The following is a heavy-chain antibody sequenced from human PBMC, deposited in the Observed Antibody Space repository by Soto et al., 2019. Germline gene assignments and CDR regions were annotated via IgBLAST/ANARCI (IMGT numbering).Heavy chain of an antibody. CDR3: ARGRDYYDSSGYYGGYGLDV. CDR1: GDSISSGGYS. D-gene: IGHD3-22*01. Sequence: QLQLRESGSGLVKPSQTLSLTCAVSGDSISSGGYSWNWIRQSPGKGLEWIGYIYHNGNTNYNPSLKSRATISLDGSQNEFSLKLTSVTAADTAVYFCARGRDYYDSSGYYGGYGLDVWGQGTTVTVSS. CDR2: IYHNGNT. J-gene: IGHJ6*02. V-gene: IGHV4-30-2*06.